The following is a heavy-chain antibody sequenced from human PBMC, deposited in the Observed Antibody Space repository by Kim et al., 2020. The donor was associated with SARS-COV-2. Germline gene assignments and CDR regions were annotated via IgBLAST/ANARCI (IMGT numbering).Heavy chain of an antibody. CDR2: INTNTGNP. CDR1: GYTFTTYA. V-gene: IGHV7-4-1*02. D-gene: IGHD3-16*01. CDR3: ARGGQSGGYYFDY. J-gene: IGHJ4*02. Sequence: ASVKVSCKAFGYTFTTYAMNWVRQAPGQGLEWMGWINTNTGNPTYAQGFTGRFVFSLDTSVNTAYLQISSLKAEDTALYYCARGGQSGGYYFDYWGQGSLLTVSS.